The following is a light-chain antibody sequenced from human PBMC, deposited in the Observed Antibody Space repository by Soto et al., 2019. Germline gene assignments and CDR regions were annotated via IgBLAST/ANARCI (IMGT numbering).Light chain of an antibody. CDR2: EVS. CDR1: SSVVGSYNR. CDR3: SSYTSSTTYV. V-gene: IGLV2-18*02. Sequence: QSVLTQPPSVSGSPGQSVAISCPGTSSVVGSYNRVSWYQQPPGTAPKVMIYEVSNRPSGVPDRFSGSKSGNTASLTISGLQAEEEADYSCSSYTSSTTYVFGTGTKVTVL. J-gene: IGLJ1*01.